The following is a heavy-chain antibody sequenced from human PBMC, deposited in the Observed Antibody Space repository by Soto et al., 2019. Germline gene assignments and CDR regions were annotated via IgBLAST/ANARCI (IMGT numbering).Heavy chain of an antibody. CDR1: GGSFSGYY. Sequence: NPSETLSLTCAVYGGSFSGYYWSWIRQPPGKGLEWIGEINHSGSTNYNPSLKSRVTISVDTSKNQFSLKLSSVTAADTAVYYCARDVLRYFDWLPQPYYFDYWGQGTLVTVSS. CDR2: INHSGST. V-gene: IGHV4-34*01. J-gene: IGHJ4*02. D-gene: IGHD3-9*01. CDR3: ARDVLRYFDWLPQPYYFDY.